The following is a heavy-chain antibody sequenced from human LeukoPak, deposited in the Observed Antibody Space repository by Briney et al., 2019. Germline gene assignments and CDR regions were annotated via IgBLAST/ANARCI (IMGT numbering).Heavy chain of an antibody. CDR3: ATHRDGSGSYGFDFDY. J-gene: IGHJ4*02. Sequence: GRSLRLSCAASGFTFSSYGMHWVRQAPGKGVEWVAVISYDGSNKYYADSEKGRFTISRDNSKNTLYLQMNSLRAEDTAVYYCATHRDGSGSYGFDFDYWGQGTLVTVSS. D-gene: IGHD3-10*01. CDR1: GFTFSSYG. V-gene: IGHV3-30*03. CDR2: ISYDGSNK.